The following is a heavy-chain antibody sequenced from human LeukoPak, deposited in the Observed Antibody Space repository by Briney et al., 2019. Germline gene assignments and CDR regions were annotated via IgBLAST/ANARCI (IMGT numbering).Heavy chain of an antibody. CDR2: IESNGNEK. D-gene: IGHD2-2*01. CDR1: GFTFSDYT. J-gene: IGHJ4*02. V-gene: IGHV3-30*02. CDR3: ARGVTSWPQGPYHFDY. Sequence: GGSLRLSCAVSGFTFSDYTMNWVRQAPGKGLEWVASIESNGNEKVSSDSLKDRFTISRDNSKNTLYLQLNTVRPEDTAVFYCARGVTSWPQGPYHFDYWGQGILITVSS.